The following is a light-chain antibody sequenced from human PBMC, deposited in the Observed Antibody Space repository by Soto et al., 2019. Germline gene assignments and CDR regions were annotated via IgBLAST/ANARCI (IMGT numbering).Light chain of an antibody. CDR2: DAS. V-gene: IGKV1-39*01. Sequence: DIRMNKSPSTLSASVGDRVTITCRASQSISSWLAWYQQKPGKAPKLLIYDASSLQSGVPSRFSASGSGTDFTLTISSLQPEDFATYYCQQSYITPPLTFGGGTKVDI. J-gene: IGKJ4*01. CDR1: QSISSW. CDR3: QQSYITPPLT.